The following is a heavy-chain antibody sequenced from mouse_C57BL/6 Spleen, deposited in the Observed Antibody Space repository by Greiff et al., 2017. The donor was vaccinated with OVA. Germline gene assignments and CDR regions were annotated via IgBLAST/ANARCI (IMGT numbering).Heavy chain of an antibody. Sequence: VQLQQSGPELVKPGASVKISCKASGYSFTGYYMNWVKQSPEKSLEWIGEINPSTGGTTYNQKFKAKATLTVDKSSSTAYMQLKSLTSEDSAVYYCARGNYYGSSGGFAYWGQGTLVTVSA. V-gene: IGHV1-42*01. J-gene: IGHJ3*01. CDR3: ARGNYYGSSGGFAY. CDR1: GYSFTGYY. CDR2: INPSTGGT. D-gene: IGHD1-1*01.